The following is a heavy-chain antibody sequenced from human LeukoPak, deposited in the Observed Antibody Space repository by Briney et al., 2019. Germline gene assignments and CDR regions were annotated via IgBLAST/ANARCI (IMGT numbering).Heavy chain of an antibody. V-gene: IGHV1-2*02. J-gene: IGHJ4*02. Sequence: ASVKVSCKASGYTFTGYYMHWVRQAPGQGLEWMGWVNPNSGGTNYAQKFQGRVTMTRDTSISTAYMELRSLRSDDTAVYYCARGRKYTSGYRVTELGSGYSDYWGQGTLVTVSS. D-gene: IGHD5-18*01. CDR1: GYTFTGYY. CDR3: ARGRKYTSGYRVTELGSGYSDY. CDR2: VNPNSGGT.